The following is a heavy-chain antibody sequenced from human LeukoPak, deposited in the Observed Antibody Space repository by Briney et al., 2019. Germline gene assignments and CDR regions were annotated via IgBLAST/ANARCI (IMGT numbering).Heavy chain of an antibody. CDR2: ISSSGSTI. J-gene: IGHJ4*02. CDR1: GFTFSDYY. D-gene: IGHD2-2*02. Sequence: PGGSLRLSCAASGFTFSDYYMSWIREAPGKGLEWVSYISSSGSTIYYADSVKGRFTISRDNAKNSLYLQMNSLRAEDTAVYYCATRQDIVVVPAAIWGQGTLVTVSS. CDR3: ATRQDIVVVPAAI. V-gene: IGHV3-11*01.